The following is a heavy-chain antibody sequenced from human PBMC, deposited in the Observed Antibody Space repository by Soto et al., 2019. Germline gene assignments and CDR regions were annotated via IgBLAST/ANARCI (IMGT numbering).Heavy chain of an antibody. Sequence: EGSLRLSCAASGFTFSSYAMSWVRQAPGKGLEWVSAISGSGGSTYYADSVKGRFTISRDNSKNTLYLQMNSLRAEDTAVYYCANGGVRGVISRLFDPWGQGTLVTVSS. CDR2: ISGSGGST. CDR3: ANGGVRGVISRLFDP. V-gene: IGHV3-23*01. CDR1: GFTFSSYA. D-gene: IGHD3-10*01. J-gene: IGHJ5*02.